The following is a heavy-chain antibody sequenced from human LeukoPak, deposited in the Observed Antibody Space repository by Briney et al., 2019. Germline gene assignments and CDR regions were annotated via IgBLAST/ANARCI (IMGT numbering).Heavy chain of an antibody. CDR3: ARGGDMQLGFDY. Sequence: GGSLRLSCAASGFTFSSYAMHWVRQAPGKGLEWVAVISYDGSNKYYADSVKGRFTISRDNSKNTLYLQMNSLRAEDTAVYYCARGGDMQLGFDYWGQGTLVTVSS. V-gene: IGHV3-30-3*01. D-gene: IGHD6-6*01. CDR1: GFTFSSYA. CDR2: ISYDGSNK. J-gene: IGHJ4*02.